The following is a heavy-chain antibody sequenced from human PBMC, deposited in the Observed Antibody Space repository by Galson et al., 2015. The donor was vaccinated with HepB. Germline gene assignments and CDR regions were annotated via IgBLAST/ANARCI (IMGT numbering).Heavy chain of an antibody. CDR1: GFTFSSYA. CDR3: AKYSGSGSGGFDY. Sequence: SLRLSCAASGFTFSSYAMHWVRQAPGKGLEWVAVISYDGSNKYYADSVKGRFTISRDNSKNTLYLQMNSLRAEDTAVYYCAKYSGSGSGGFDYWGQGTLVTVSS. V-gene: IGHV3-30-3*01. J-gene: IGHJ4*02. D-gene: IGHD3-10*01. CDR2: ISYDGSNK.